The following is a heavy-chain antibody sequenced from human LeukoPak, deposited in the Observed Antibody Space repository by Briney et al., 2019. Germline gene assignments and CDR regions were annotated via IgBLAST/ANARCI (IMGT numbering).Heavy chain of an antibody. Sequence: ASVKVSCKASGYTFTSYDINWVRQATGQGLEWMGWMNPNSGNTGYAQKFQGRVTITRNTSISTAYMELSSLRSEDTAVYYCARDGVAAAGRGYYYYYYMDVWGKGTTVTVSS. J-gene: IGHJ6*03. D-gene: IGHD6-13*01. CDR2: MNPNSGNT. V-gene: IGHV1-8*03. CDR1: GYTFTSYD. CDR3: ARDGVAAAGRGYYYYYYMDV.